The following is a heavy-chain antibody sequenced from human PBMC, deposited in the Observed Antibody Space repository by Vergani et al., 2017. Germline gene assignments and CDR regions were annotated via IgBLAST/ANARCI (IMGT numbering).Heavy chain of an antibody. V-gene: IGHV1-69*06. CDR2: IIPIFGTA. Sequence: QVQLVQSGAEVKKPGSSVKVSCKASGGTFSSYAISWVRQAPGQGLEWMGGIIPIFGTANYAQKFQGRVTITADKSTSTDYMELSSLRSEDTAVYYCANYYDSSGYYSTMFDPWGQGTLVTVSS. J-gene: IGHJ5*02. D-gene: IGHD3-22*01. CDR3: ANYYDSSGYYSTMFDP. CDR1: GGTFSSYA.